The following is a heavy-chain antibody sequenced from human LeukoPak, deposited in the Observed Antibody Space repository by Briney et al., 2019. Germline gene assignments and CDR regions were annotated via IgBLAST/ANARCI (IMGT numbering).Heavy chain of an antibody. CDR3: ARVRTSQYYYYYMDV. CDR1: GCSLSSYY. V-gene: IGHV4-4*07. J-gene: IGHJ6*03. CDR2: IYTSGST. Sequence: PSETLSLTCTVSGCSLSSYYWSWIRQPAGKGLEWIWRIYTSGSTNYNPSLKSRVTMSVDTSKNQFALKLSSVTAADTAVYYCARVRTSQYYYYYMDVWGKGTTVTVSS.